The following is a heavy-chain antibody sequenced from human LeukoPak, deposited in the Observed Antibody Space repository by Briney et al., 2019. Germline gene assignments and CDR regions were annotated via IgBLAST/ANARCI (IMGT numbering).Heavy chain of an antibody. CDR1: GYTFTSYD. V-gene: IGHV1-8*01. CDR2: MNPNSGNT. Sequence: ASVKVSCKTSGYTFTSYDINWVRQATGQGLEWMGWMNPNSGNTGYAQKFQGRVTITRNTSISTAYMELSSLRSEDTAVYYCASGPKWSGSYCYFDNWGRGTLVTVSS. J-gene: IGHJ4*02. CDR3: ASGPKWSGSYCYFDN. D-gene: IGHD1-26*01.